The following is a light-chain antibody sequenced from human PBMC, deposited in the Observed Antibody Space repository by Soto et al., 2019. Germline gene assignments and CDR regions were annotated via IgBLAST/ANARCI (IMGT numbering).Light chain of an antibody. V-gene: IGKV1-39*01. CDR3: QQSYGTIT. J-gene: IGKJ5*01. Sequence: DVQLTQTQSSLFASVGGRINITFRASQSIYNYLNWYQVKPGKAPSLLIYGASSLQSGVPSRFSGSGSGTDFTLTISSLQPEDFATYYCQQSYGTITFGQGTRLEI. CDR1: QSIYNY. CDR2: GAS.